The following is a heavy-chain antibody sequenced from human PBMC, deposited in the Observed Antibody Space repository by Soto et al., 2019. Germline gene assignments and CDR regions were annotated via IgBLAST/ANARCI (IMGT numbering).Heavy chain of an antibody. CDR1: GYSFAGYW. J-gene: IGHJ4*02. D-gene: IGHD5-18*01. CDR2: IDPSDSQT. V-gene: IGHV5-10-1*01. CDR3: ARQIYGSDTGRNFQHCFDS. Sequence: GESLKISCKGSGYSFAGYWITWVRQKPGKGLEWMGRIDPSDSQTYYSPSFRGHVTISVTKSITTVFLQWSSLRASDTAMYYCARQIYGSDTGRNFQHCFDSCGRGTPVTVSS.